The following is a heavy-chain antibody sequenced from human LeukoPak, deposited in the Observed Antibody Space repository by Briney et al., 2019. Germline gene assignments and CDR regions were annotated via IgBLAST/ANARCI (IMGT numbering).Heavy chain of an antibody. CDR2: INHSGST. Sequence: SETLSLTCAVSGGSFSGYYCSWIRQPPGKGLEWIGEINHSGSTNYNPSLKSRVTISVDTSKNQFSLKLSSVTAADTAVYYCARIEDGGSTKNFDYWGQGTLVTVPS. CDR1: GGSFSGYY. J-gene: IGHJ4*02. D-gene: IGHD2-15*01. CDR3: ARIEDGGSTKNFDY. V-gene: IGHV4-34*01.